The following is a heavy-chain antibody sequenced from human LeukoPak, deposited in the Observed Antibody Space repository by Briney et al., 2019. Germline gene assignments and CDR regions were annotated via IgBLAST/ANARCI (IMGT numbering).Heavy chain of an antibody. CDR1: GSTFTGYY. CDR2: FKLNSGGT. V-gene: IGHV1-2*02. D-gene: IGHD5-12*01. CDR3: AAHKGIVATVDALNI. J-gene: IGHJ3*02. Sequence: ASVKLSCKATGSTFTGYYMHWGRQAPGQGLGWLGWFKLNSGGTNYAKSFQGSVTITRVTSNSTAYMQMSSLRSDAPAVYYCAAHKGIVATVDALNIWVEGTMATVSS.